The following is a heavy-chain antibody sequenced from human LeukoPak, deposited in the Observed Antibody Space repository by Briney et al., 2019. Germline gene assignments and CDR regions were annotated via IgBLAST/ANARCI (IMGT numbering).Heavy chain of an antibody. D-gene: IGHD6-6*01. Sequence: SETLSLTCTVSGGSISSSSYYWGWIRQPPGKGLEWIGSIYYSGSTYYNPSLKSRVTISVDTSKNQFSLKLSSVTAADTAAYYCARAYSSSFPYFDYWGQGTLVTVSS. V-gene: IGHV4-39*01. J-gene: IGHJ4*02. CDR3: ARAYSSSFPYFDY. CDR2: IYYSGST. CDR1: GGSISSSSYY.